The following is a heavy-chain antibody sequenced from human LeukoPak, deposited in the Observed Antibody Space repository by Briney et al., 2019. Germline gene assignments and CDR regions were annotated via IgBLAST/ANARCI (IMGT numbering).Heavy chain of an antibody. J-gene: IGHJ3*02. CDR1: GFIFSSYW. Sequence: PGGSLRLSCAASGFIFSSYWMAWVRQAPGKGLEWVANIKEDGSDKNYVDSVKGRFTISRDNSKNTLYLQMNSLRAEDTAVYYCAKDKRTSDAFDIWGQGTMVTVSS. CDR3: AKDKRTSDAFDI. CDR2: IKEDGSDK. V-gene: IGHV3-7*01.